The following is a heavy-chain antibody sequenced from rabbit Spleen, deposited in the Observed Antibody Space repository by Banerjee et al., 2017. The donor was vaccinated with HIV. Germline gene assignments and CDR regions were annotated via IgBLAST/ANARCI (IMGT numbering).Heavy chain of an antibody. CDR3: ARNSGSSFSSYGMDL. CDR2: IYGGDMHST. Sequence: QSLEESGGGLVQPEGSLTLTCKASGFSFSSDYYICWVRPAPGKGLEWIACIYGGDMHSTAYASWAKGRFTISKTSSTTVTLQMTRLTAADTATYFCARNSGSSFSSYGMDLWGQGTLVTVS. CDR1: GFSFSSDYY. D-gene: IGHD8-1*01. V-gene: IGHV1S40*01. J-gene: IGHJ6*01.